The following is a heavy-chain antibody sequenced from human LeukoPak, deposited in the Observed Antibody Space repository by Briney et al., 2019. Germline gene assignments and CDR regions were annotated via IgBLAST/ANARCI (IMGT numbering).Heavy chain of an antibody. J-gene: IGHJ5*02. Sequence: SETLSLTCTVSGGSISSYYWSWIRQPPGKGLEWIGYIYYSGSTYYNPSLKSRVTISVDTSKNQFSLKLNSVTAADTAVYYCARDPGMVRGFAPFDPWGQGTLVTVSS. V-gene: IGHV4-59*01. CDR2: IYYSGST. CDR3: ARDPGMVRGFAPFDP. CDR1: GGSISSYY. D-gene: IGHD3-10*01.